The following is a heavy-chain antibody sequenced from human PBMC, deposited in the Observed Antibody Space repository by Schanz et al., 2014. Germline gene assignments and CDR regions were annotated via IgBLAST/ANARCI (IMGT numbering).Heavy chain of an antibody. J-gene: IGHJ5*01. D-gene: IGHD3-16*01. CDR2: ILYDGSNK. CDR3: AKDLYNYGIFDS. Sequence: QVQLVEPGGGVAQPGRSLRLSCAASGFTFSSYGMHWVRQAPGKGLEWVAVILYDGSNKYYADSVKGRFTISRDNSRKTLYLQMNSLRADDTAVYYCAKDLYNYGIFDSWGQGTLVTVSS. V-gene: IGHV3-30*18. CDR1: GFTFSSYG.